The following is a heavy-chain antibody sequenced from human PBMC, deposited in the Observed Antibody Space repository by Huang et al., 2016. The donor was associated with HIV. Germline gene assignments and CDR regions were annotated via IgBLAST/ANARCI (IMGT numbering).Heavy chain of an antibody. CDR3: AREKAADSAWYGVYYFDY. V-gene: IGHV4-34*01. CDR2: INHIGKT. CDR1: GGSFSGYY. J-gene: IGHJ4*02. Sequence: QVQLRQWGAGLVKPSETLSLTCALYGGSFSGYYWTWIRQSPGKGLEWIGEINHIGKTNYQPSLKSRVTITKDTAKNQFSLQLTSVSAADTGVYFCAREKAADSAWYGVYYFDYWGEGALVTVTS. D-gene: IGHD6-19*01.